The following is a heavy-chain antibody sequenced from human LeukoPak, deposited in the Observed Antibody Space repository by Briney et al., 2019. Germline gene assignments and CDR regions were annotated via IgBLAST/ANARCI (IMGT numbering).Heavy chain of an antibody. V-gene: IGHV1-24*01. D-gene: IGHD3-10*01. Sequence: ASVKVSCKVSGYTLTELSMHWVRQAPGKGLEWMGGFDPEDGETIYAQKFQGRVTMTEDTSTDTAYMELSSLRSEDTAVYFCAWDARVIMIRGVRWNGGFDIWGQGTMVTVSS. CDR2: FDPEDGET. CDR1: GYTLTELS. J-gene: IGHJ3*02. CDR3: AWDARVIMIRGVRWNGGFDI.